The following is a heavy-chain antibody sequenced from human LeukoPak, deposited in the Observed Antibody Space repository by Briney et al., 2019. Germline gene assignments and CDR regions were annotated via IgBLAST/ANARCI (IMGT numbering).Heavy chain of an antibody. CDR2: ISGSGGST. D-gene: IGHD2-15*01. J-gene: IGHJ6*03. Sequence: GGSLRLSCAASGFTFSSYAMSWVRQAPGKGLEWVSAISGSGGSTYYADSVKGRFTISRDNSKNTLYLQMNSLRAEDTAVYYCAKTLTYRCSGGNCRYYYYYMDVWGKGTTVTVSS. CDR1: GFTFSSYA. CDR3: AKTLTYRCSGGNCRYYYYYMDV. V-gene: IGHV3-23*01.